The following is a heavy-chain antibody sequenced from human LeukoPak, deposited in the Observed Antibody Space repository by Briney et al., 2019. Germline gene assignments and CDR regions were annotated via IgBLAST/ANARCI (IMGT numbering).Heavy chain of an antibody. D-gene: IGHD3-10*01. CDR1: GYTFTSYY. J-gene: IGHJ3*02. CDR2: INPSGGST. V-gene: IGHV1-46*01. Sequence: ASVKVSCKASGYTFTSYYMHWVRQAPGQGLEWMGIINPSGGSTSYAQKFQGRVTMTRDTSTSTVYMELSRLRSDDTAVYYCARDAPYYYGSGSPPPLGAFDIWGQGTMVTVSS. CDR3: ARDAPYYYGSGSPPPLGAFDI.